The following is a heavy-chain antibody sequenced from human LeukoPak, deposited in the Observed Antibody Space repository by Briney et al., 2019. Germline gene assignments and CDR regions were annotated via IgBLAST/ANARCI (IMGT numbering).Heavy chain of an antibody. Sequence: GESLKISCKGSGYSFTSYWIGWVRQMPGKGLEWMGIIYPGDSGTRYSPSFQGQVTISADKSISTAYLQWSSLKASDTAMYYCARQAKYDFWSGYQYIDYWGQGTLVTVSS. CDR1: GYSFTSYW. J-gene: IGHJ4*02. D-gene: IGHD3-3*01. CDR3: ARQAKYDFWSGYQYIDY. CDR2: IYPGDSGT. V-gene: IGHV5-51*01.